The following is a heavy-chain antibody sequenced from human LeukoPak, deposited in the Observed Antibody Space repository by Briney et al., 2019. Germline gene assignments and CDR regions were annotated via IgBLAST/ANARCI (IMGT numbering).Heavy chain of an antibody. CDR2: ISCNSGTK. D-gene: IGHD6-13*01. CDR3: AKGAAAAGTDWLDV. Sequence: GGSLRLSCAASGFTFDDYAMRWVRQAPGKGLEWVSGISCNSGTKGYADSVKGRFPISRDNARNSLYLPMNRLRTADRALYYCAKGAAAAGTDWLDVWGQGTTVTVS. V-gene: IGHV3-9*01. CDR1: GFTFDDYA. J-gene: IGHJ6*02.